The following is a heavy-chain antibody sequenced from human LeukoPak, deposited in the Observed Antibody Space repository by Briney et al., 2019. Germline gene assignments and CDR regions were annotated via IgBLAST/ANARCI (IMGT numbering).Heavy chain of an antibody. CDR3: AREPRYYDTSGHFDY. CDR2: INPNSGDT. V-gene: IGHV1-2*04. Sequence: ASVKVSCKASGYTFTGYYVHWVRQAPGQGPEWMGWINPNSGDTNYAQKFQGWVTMTRDTSITTAYMELSRLRSDDTAVYYCAREPRYYDTSGHFDYWGQGTQVTVSS. D-gene: IGHD3-22*01. CDR1: GYTFTGYY. J-gene: IGHJ4*02.